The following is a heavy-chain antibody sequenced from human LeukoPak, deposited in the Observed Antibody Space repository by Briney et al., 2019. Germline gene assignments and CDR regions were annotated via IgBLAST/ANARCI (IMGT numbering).Heavy chain of an antibody. CDR3: ARDCGGGSCYGPYDAFDI. CDR1: GFTFSSYE. J-gene: IGHJ3*02. Sequence: SGGSLRLSCAASGFTFSSYEMNWVRQAPGKGLERVSYISSSGSTIYYADSVKGRFTISRDNAKNSLYLQMNSLRAEDTAVYYCARDCGGGSCYGPYDAFDIWGQGTMVTVSS. CDR2: ISSSGSTI. D-gene: IGHD2-15*01. V-gene: IGHV3-48*03.